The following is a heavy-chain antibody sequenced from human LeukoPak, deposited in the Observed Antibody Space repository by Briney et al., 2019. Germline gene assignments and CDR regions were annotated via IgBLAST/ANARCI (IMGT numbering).Heavy chain of an antibody. D-gene: IGHD6-13*01. CDR1: GFTFRNFW. CDR2: IRQDGSEK. CDR3: ARHSRSGNFDQ. V-gene: IGHV3-7*04. Sequence: GGSLRLSCAASGFTFRNFWMSWVRQAPGKGLEWVANIRQDGSEKYYVDSAKGRFTISRDNAKNSLYLQMNSLRAEDTAAYYCARHSRSGNFDQWGQGTPVIVSS. J-gene: IGHJ4*02.